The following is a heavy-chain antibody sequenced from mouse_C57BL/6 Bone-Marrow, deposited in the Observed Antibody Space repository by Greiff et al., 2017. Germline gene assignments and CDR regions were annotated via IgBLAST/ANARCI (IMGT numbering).Heavy chain of an antibody. CDR1: GYTFTNYW. CDR2: MHPNGGSP. D-gene: IGHD2-4*01. Sequence: VQLQQPGAELVKPGASVKLSCKASGYTFTNYWMHWVKPRPGQGLEWIGMMHPNGGSPDYNEKFKSEATLSVDKSSRPAYMELSSLTSEDSAVYYCARSYDYDDYTMDYWGQGTSVTVSS. V-gene: IGHV1-64*01. CDR3: ARSYDYDDYTMDY. J-gene: IGHJ4*01.